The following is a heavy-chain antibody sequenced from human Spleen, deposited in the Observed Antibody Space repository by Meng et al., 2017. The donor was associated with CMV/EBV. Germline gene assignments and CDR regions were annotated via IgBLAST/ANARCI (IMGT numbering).Heavy chain of an antibody. Sequence: NASGDTFASYGLSWVRQAPGQGLEWMGWISAHNGNTNYAQKFQGRVSMTTDTSTNTAYMELRSLRSDDTAVYYCAREVNWKTYWYFDLWGRGTLVTVSS. D-gene: IGHD1-20*01. J-gene: IGHJ2*01. CDR3: AREVNWKTYWYFDL. CDR1: GDTFASYG. V-gene: IGHV1-18*01. CDR2: ISAHNGNT.